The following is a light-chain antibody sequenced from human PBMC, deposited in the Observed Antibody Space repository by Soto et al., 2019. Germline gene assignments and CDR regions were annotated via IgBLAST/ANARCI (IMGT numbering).Light chain of an antibody. V-gene: IGLV2-14*01. J-gene: IGLJ2*01. CDR1: SSDVGGYNY. CDR2: EVT. Sequence: QSALTQPASVSGSPGQSITISCTGTSSDVGGYNYVSWYQQHPGKAPKLIIYEVTNRPSGVSNRFSGSKSGNTASLTISGLQTEDEADYYCSSYTISSALLMVFGGGTKLTVL. CDR3: SSYTISSALLMV.